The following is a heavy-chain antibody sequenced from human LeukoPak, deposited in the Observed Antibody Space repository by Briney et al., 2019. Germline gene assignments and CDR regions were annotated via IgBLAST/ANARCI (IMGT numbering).Heavy chain of an antibody. V-gene: IGHV3-7*01. Sequence: GGSLRLSCAASGFTFSSYWMSWVRQAPGKGLEWVANIKQDGSEKYYVDSVKGRFTISRDNAKNSLYLQMNSLRAEDTAVYYCARDPYSSSWYSNWFDPWGQGTLVTVSS. D-gene: IGHD6-13*01. CDR1: GFTFSSYW. CDR2: IKQDGSEK. J-gene: IGHJ5*02. CDR3: ARDPYSSSWYSNWFDP.